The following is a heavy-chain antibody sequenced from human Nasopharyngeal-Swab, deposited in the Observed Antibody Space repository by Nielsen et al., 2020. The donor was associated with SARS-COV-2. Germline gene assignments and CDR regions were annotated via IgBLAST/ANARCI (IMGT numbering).Heavy chain of an antibody. Sequence: GESLKISCAASGFTFSNYGMHWVRQAPGKGLEWVAVIWYDGSNKYYADSVKGRFTISRDNSKNTLYLQMNSLRAEDTAVYYCAREGIAAAGTGLDYWGQGTLVTVSS. J-gene: IGHJ4*02. CDR2: IWYDGSNK. CDR1: GFTFSNYG. D-gene: IGHD6-13*01. V-gene: IGHV3-33*01. CDR3: AREGIAAAGTGLDY.